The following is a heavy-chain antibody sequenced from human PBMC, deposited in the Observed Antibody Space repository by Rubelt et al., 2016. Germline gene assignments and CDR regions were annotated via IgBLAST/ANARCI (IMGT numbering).Heavy chain of an antibody. CDR1: GYTFTSYG. CDR2: IDPNSGAT. Sequence: QVQLVQSGAEVKKPGASVKVSYKASGYTFTSYGISWVRQAPGQGLEWMGRIDPNSGATNYTQIFQGRVTMTRDTSVRTAYMDLGSLTSGDTAIYFCAKVRRPGMVASSTFDIWGQGTMVTVSS. D-gene: IGHD3-3*01. J-gene: IGHJ3*02. CDR3: AKVRRPGMVASSTFDI. V-gene: IGHV1-2*06.